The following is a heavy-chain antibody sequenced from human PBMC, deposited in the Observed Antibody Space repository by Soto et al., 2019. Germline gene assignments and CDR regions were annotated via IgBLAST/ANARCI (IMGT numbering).Heavy chain of an antibody. Sequence: SVKVSCKASGGTFSSYAISWVRQAPGQGLEWMGGIIPIFGTANYAQKFQGRVTITADKSTSTAYMELSSLRSEDTAVYYCARVDYGDYDYFDYWGQGTLVTVSS. CDR2: IIPIFGTA. D-gene: IGHD4-17*01. CDR3: ARVDYGDYDYFDY. CDR1: GGTFSSYA. V-gene: IGHV1-69*06. J-gene: IGHJ4*02.